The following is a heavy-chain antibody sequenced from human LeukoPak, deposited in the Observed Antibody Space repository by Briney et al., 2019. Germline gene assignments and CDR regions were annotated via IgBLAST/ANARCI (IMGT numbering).Heavy chain of an antibody. D-gene: IGHD6-13*01. CDR3: TRSARAAFGIAY. CDR2: IYYSGST. Sequence: SETLSLTCTVSGGSISSYYWSWIRQPPGKGLEWIGYIYYSGSTNYNPSLKSRVTISVDTSKNQFSLKLSSVTAADTAVYYCTRSARAAFGIAYWGQGILVTVSS. CDR1: GGSISSYY. J-gene: IGHJ4*02. V-gene: IGHV4-59*08.